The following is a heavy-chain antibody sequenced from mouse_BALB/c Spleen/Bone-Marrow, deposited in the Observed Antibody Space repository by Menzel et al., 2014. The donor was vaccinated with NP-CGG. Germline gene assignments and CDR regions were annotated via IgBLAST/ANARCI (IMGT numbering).Heavy chain of an antibody. Sequence: EVQLQESGPGLVKPSQSLSLTCTVTGCSITSDYAWNWIRQFPGDKLEWMGYINYSGFTTYNPSLKSRISIIRDTSKNQLFLQLNSVTTEDTATYYCAREDNYAFAYWGQGTLVTVSA. V-gene: IGHV3-2*02. CDR3: AREDNYAFAY. CDR2: INYSGFT. D-gene: IGHD1-3*01. J-gene: IGHJ3*01. CDR1: GCSITSDYA.